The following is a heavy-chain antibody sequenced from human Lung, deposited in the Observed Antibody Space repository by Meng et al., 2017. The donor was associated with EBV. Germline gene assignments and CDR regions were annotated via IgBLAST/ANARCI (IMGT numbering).Heavy chain of an antibody. Sequence: PGSGPGLLKPSKTLSSTLTVSGGSISSSSYYWGWVRQPPGKGLEWIGNFYYSGSTYYNPSLQRRVTISVDTSKQHFSLKLSSVTAADTAVYYCARQNCSLTSCSFGGWFDPWGQGTLVTVSS. CDR1: GGSISSSSYY. J-gene: IGHJ5*02. CDR2: FYYSGST. D-gene: IGHD2-2*01. CDR3: ARQNCSLTSCSFGGWFDP. V-gene: IGHV4-39*01.